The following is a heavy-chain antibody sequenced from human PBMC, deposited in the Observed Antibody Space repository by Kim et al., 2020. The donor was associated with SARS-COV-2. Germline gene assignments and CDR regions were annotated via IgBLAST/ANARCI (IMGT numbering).Heavy chain of an antibody. CDR2: T. D-gene: IGHD3-16*01. J-gene: IGHJ4*02. CDR3: ARGPGLGAFDY. V-gene: IGHV4-31*02. Sequence: TYYNPSLKSRVTISVDTSKNQFSLKLSSVTAADTAVYYCARGPGLGAFDYWGQGTLVTVSS.